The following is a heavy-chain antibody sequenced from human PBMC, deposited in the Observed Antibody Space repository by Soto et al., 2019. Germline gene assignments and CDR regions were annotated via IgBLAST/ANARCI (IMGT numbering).Heavy chain of an antibody. CDR1: GFTVSSNY. D-gene: IGHD6-13*01. CDR3: ARQGPNSSSWVTELYYYYYMDV. CDR2: IYSGGST. J-gene: IGHJ6*03. V-gene: IGHV3-66*04. Sequence: SLRLSCAASGFTVSSNYMSWVRQAPGKGLEWVSVIYSGGSTYYADSVKGRFTISRDNSKNTLYLQMNSLRAEDTAVYYCARQGPNSSSWVTELYYYYYMDVWGKGTTVTV.